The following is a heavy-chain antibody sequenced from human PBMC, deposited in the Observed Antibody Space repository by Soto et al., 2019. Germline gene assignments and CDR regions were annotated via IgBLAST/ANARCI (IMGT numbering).Heavy chain of an antibody. Sequence: APVKLSCKASGYTFTSYGISWVLQPPGEGLEWMGWISAYNGNTNYAQKLQGRVTMTTDTSTSTAYMELRSLRSDDTAVYYCARDGGAVAGQGDAFDIWGQGTMVTVSS. CDR1: GYTFTSYG. D-gene: IGHD6-19*01. J-gene: IGHJ3*02. V-gene: IGHV1-18*01. CDR2: ISAYNGNT. CDR3: ARDGGAVAGQGDAFDI.